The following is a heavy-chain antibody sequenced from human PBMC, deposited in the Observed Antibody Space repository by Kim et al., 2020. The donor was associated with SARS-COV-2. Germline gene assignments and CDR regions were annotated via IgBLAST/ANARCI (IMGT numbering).Heavy chain of an antibody. J-gene: IGHJ6*02. CDR2: ISGSGGST. Sequence: GGSLRLSCAASGFTFSSYAMSWVRQAPGKGLEWVSAISGSGGSTYYADSVKGRFTISRDNSKNTLYLQMNSLRAEDTAVYYCAKTASAPGYGDFGGLDYYYGMDVWGQGTTVTVSS. CDR1: GFTFSSYA. V-gene: IGHV3-23*01. CDR3: AKTASAPGYGDFGGLDYYYGMDV. D-gene: IGHD4-17*01.